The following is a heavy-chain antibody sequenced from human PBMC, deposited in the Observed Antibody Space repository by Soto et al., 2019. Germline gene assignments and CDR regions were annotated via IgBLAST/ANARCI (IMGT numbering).Heavy chain of an antibody. J-gene: IGHJ6*03. CDR2: IIPILGIA. D-gene: IGHD2-15*01. CDR1: GGTFSSYT. Sequence: QVQLVQSGAEVKKPGSSVKVSCKASGGTFSSYTISWVRQAPGQGLEWMGRIIPILGIANYAQNFQGRVTITADKSTSTAYMELSSLRSENTAVYYCARGTGPLAVVAAISYMDVWGKGTTVTVSS. CDR3: ARGTGPLAVVAAISYMDV. V-gene: IGHV1-69*02.